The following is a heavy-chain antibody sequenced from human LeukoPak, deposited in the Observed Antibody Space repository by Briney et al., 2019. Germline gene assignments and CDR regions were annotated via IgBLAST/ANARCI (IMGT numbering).Heavy chain of an antibody. CDR3: AKDRWFGELSTY. V-gene: IGHV3-23*01. D-gene: IGHD3-10*01. CDR1: GFTFSSYA. Sequence: GGSLRLSCAASGFTFSSYARSWVRQAPGKGLEWVSAISGSGGSTYYADSVKGRFTISRDNSKNTLYLQMNSLRAEDTAVYYCAKDRWFGELSTYWGQGTLVTVSS. J-gene: IGHJ4*02. CDR2: ISGSGGST.